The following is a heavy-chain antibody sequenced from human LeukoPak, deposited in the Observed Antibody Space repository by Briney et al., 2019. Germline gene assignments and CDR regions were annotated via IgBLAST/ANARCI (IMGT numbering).Heavy chain of an antibody. CDR3: ARGNPINYELDYDHASEY. Sequence: GGSLRLSCAASGFIFNTFSMNWVRQAPEKGLEWVSSISSSSSYIYNADSVKGRFTISRDNAKTTLYLQMNSLRAEDTAMYYCARGNPINYELDYDHASEYWGQVTLVTVSS. V-gene: IGHV3-21*01. CDR2: ISSSSSYI. J-gene: IGHJ4*02. CDR1: GFIFNTFS. D-gene: IGHD3-16*01.